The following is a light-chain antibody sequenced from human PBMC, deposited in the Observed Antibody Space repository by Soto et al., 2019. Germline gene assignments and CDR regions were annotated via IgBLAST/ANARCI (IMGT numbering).Light chain of an antibody. J-gene: IGKJ1*01. CDR3: QQYGSSPRT. CDR2: DAS. CDR1: QSVTRY. V-gene: IGKV3-20*01. Sequence: EIVMTQSPATLSVSPGERVTLYCRASQSVTRYVAWYQQKPGQAPRLLISDASGRATGIPDRFSGSGSGTDFSLTISRLEAEDFAVYYCQQYGSSPRTFGQGTKVDIK.